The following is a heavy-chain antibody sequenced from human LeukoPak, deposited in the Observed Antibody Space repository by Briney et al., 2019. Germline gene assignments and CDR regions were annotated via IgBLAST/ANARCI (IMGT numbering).Heavy chain of an antibody. CDR2: INPNSGGT. CDR3: ARGRQLHLGELFPFAEFFQP. J-gene: IGHJ1*01. V-gene: IGHV1-2*06. CDR1: RYTFTGQY. Sequence: ASVKVSCKTSRYTFTGQYLHWVRQAPGQGLEWMGRINPNSGGTKSAQKFQGRVIMTRHTSISTAYMELRSLRSDDTAVYYCARGRQLHLGELFPFAEFFQPWGQGTLVTVFS. D-gene: IGHD3-16*01.